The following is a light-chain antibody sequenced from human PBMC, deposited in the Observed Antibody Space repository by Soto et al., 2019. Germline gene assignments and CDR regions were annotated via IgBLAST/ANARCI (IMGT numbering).Light chain of an antibody. Sequence: DIQMTQSPSTLSASVGDTVTITCRASQSISSWLALFQQKPGKAPRLLIYAASTLQSGVPSRFSGSGSGTDFILTISSLQPADFATYYCQQADIFPLTFGGGTKVDIK. CDR3: QQADIFPLT. CDR2: AAS. J-gene: IGKJ4*01. V-gene: IGKV1-12*01. CDR1: QSISSW.